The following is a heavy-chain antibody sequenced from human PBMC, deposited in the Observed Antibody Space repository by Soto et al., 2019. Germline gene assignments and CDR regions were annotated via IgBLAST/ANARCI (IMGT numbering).Heavy chain of an antibody. D-gene: IGHD1-7*01. V-gene: IGHV3-23*01. CDR3: AKDRNYPRDQFHN. J-gene: IGHJ4*02. CDR1: GFTFNNYA. Sequence: GGSLRLSCAASGFTFNNYAMSWVSQAPGKGLEWVSAISANGQGIYYADSVKGRFIISRDSSKNTVFLHMDSLTAEDTAVYYCAKDRNYPRDQFHNWGQGTLVTVSS. CDR2: ISANGQGI.